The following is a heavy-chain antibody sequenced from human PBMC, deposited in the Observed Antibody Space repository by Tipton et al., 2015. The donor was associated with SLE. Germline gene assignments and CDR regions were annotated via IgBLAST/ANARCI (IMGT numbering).Heavy chain of an antibody. CDR1: GGSISSGGYY. V-gene: IGHV4-31*03. J-gene: IGHJ4*02. D-gene: IGHD3-10*01. Sequence: TLSLTCTVSGGSISSGGYYWSWFRQLPGKGLEWIGYIYYSGSTYYNPSLKSRVSMSVDTSRNQFSLRLNSVTAADTAVYYCARLMIRGIIILDYWGQGTLVTVSS. CDR3: ARLMIRGIIILDY. CDR2: IYYSGST.